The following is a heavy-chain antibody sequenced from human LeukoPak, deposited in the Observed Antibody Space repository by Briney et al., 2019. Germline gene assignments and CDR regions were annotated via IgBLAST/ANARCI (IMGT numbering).Heavy chain of an antibody. CDR3: AKSSSRYYYYYGMDV. CDR2: ISGSGGST. CDR1: GFTFSSYA. J-gene: IGHJ6*04. V-gene: IGHV3-23*01. Sequence: WRSLRLSCAASGFTFSSYAMSSVRQAPGKGLEWVSAISGSGGSTYYADSVKGRFTISRDNSKNTLYLQMNSLRAEDTAVYYCAKSSSRYYYYYGMDVWGKGTTVTVSS. D-gene: IGHD6-13*01.